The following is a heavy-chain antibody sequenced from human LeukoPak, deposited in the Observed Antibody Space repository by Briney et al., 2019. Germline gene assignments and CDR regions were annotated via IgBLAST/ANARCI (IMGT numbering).Heavy chain of an antibody. Sequence: GGSLRLSCAASGFTFSSNWMSWVRQAPGKGLEWVSYISSSGSTIYYADSVKGRFTISRDNAKNSLYLQMNSLRAEDTAVYYCAELGITMIGGVWGKGTTVTISS. V-gene: IGHV3-48*03. CDR1: GFTFSSNW. D-gene: IGHD3-10*02. CDR3: AELGITMIGGV. CDR2: ISSSGSTI. J-gene: IGHJ6*04.